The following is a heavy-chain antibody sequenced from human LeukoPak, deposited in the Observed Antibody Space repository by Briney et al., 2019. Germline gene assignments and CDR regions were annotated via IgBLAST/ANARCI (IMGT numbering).Heavy chain of an antibody. D-gene: IGHD3-3*01. CDR3: ARETGVYDFWSGYWGPHYMDV. Sequence: GESLKISCKGSGYTFTSYGISWVRQAPGQGLEWMGWISAYNGNTNYAQKLQGRVTMTTDTSTSTAYMELRSLRSDDTAVYYCARETGVYDFWSGYWGPHYMDVWGKGTTVTVSS. CDR1: GYTFTSYG. J-gene: IGHJ6*03. CDR2: ISAYNGNT. V-gene: IGHV1-18*01.